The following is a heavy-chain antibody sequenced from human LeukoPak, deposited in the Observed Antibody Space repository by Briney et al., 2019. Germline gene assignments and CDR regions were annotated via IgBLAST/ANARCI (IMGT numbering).Heavy chain of an antibody. CDR2: INQDGSEK. V-gene: IGHV3-7*01. CDR1: GFTFVSHW. CDR3: ARDGDDFWSGYSFLGY. D-gene: IGHD3-3*01. Sequence: PGGSLRLSCVASGFTFVSHWMTWVRQASGKGLEWVANINQDGSEKYYVDSVKGRFTISRDNAKNSLYLQMNSLRAEDTAVYYCARDGDDFWSGYSFLGYWGQGTLVTVSS. J-gene: IGHJ4*02.